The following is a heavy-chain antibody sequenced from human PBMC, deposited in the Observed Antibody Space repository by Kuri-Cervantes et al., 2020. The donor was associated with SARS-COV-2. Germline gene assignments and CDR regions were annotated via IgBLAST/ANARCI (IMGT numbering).Heavy chain of an antibody. CDR2: ISFDGNIK. Sequence: GESLKISCAASGFTFSRSWMHCVRQAPGKGLEWVAYISFDGNIKDNIGSGKGRFTISRDNTQNTLYLQMSSLRSEDTAVYYCARDRVGVHDCWGQGTMVTVSS. CDR1: GFTFSRSW. D-gene: IGHD2-21*01. CDR3: ARDRVGVHDC. J-gene: IGHJ4*02. V-gene: IGHV3-30*03.